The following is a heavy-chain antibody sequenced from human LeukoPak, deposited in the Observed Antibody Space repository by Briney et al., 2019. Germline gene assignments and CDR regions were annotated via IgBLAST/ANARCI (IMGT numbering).Heavy chain of an antibody. CDR1: GESFSGYY. V-gene: IGHV4-34*01. J-gene: IGHJ3*01. Sequence: SETLSLTCAVYGESFSGYYWSWVRQPPGKGLEWIGEINHRGSTNYSSSLKSRVTISVDASKSQFSLKLISVTAADTAVYYCAKVYSSSSRDAFDVWGQGTMVIVSS. CDR3: AKVYSSSSRDAFDV. D-gene: IGHD6-6*01. CDR2: INHRGST.